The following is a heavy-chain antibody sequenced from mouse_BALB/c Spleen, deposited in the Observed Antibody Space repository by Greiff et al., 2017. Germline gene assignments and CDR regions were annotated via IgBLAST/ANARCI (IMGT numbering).Heavy chain of an antibody. CDR3: ARDSGKDWYFDV. Sequence: VMLVESGPGLVAPSQSLSITCTVSGFSLTSYGVHWVRQPPGKGLEWLGVIWAGGSTNYNSALMSRLSISKDNSKSQVFLKMNSLQTDDTAMYYCARDSGKDWYFDVWGAGTTVTVSS. J-gene: IGHJ1*01. CDR2: IWAGGST. V-gene: IGHV2-9*02. CDR1: GFSLTSYG. D-gene: IGHD4-1*01.